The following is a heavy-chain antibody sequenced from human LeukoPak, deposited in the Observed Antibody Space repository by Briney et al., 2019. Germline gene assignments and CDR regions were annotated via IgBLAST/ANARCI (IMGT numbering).Heavy chain of an antibody. Sequence: GASVKVSCKASGYTFTTYGISWVRQAPGQGLEWLGWISTYNGITKYAQKVQGRVTVTTDTSTSTAYMELRSLRSEDTAVYYCARGGGYYYDSSGYYHYWGQGTLVTVSS. CDR1: GYTFTTYG. D-gene: IGHD3-22*01. J-gene: IGHJ4*02. CDR2: ISTYNGIT. CDR3: ARGGGYYYDSSGYYHY. V-gene: IGHV1-18*01.